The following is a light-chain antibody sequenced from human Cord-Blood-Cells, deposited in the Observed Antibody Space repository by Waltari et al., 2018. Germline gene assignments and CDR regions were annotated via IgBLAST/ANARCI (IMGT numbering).Light chain of an antibody. CDR2: KDS. J-gene: IGLJ3*02. CDR3: YSAADNNLV. V-gene: IGLV3-27*01. CDR1: VLAKKY. Sequence: SYELTQPSSVSVSPAQTARITCSGDVLAKKYARWFQQKPGQAPVLVIYKDSERPSGIPERFSGSSSGTTVTLTISGAQVEDEADYYCYSAADNNLVFGGGTKLTVL.